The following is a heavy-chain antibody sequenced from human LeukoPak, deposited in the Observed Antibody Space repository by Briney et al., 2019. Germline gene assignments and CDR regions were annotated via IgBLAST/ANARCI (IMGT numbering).Heavy chain of an antibody. V-gene: IGHV3-23*01. J-gene: IGHJ4*02. CDR2: ISGSGGST. D-gene: IGHD3-22*01. CDR1: GFTFSSYA. CDR3: ARDDYYDSSGLDY. Sequence: GGSLRLSCAASGFTFSSYAMSWVRQAPGKGLEWVSAISGSGGSTYYADSVKGRFTISRDNSKNTLYLQMNSLRAEDTAVYYCARDDYYDSSGLDYWGQGTLVTVSS.